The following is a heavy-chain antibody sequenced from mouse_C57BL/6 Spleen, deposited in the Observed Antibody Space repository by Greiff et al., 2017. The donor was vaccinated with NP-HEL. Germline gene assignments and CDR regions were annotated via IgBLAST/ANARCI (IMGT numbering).Heavy chain of an antibody. CDR1: GFTFSDYG. J-gene: IGHJ4*01. V-gene: IGHV5-17*01. D-gene: IGHD2-4*01. Sequence: EVQRVESGGGLVKPGGSLKLSCAASGFTFSDYGMHWVRQAPEKGLEWVAYISSGSSTIYYADTVKGRFTISRDNAKNTLFLQMTSLRSEDTAMYYGARDDYDGGNAMDYWGQGTSVTVSS. CDR3: ARDDYDGGNAMDY. CDR2: ISSGSSTI.